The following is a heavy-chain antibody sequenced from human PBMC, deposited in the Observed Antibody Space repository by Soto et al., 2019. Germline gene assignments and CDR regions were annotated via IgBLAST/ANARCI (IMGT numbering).Heavy chain of an antibody. CDR3: ARDFPLSEYRFSGSYYYNY. CDR1: GFTVSSNY. Sequence: GGSLRLACAASGFTVSSNYMSWVRQAPGKGLEWVSTIYSNGNTYYADSVKGRFTISRDKSKNTLYLQMNSLRAEDTAVYYCARDFPLSEYRFSGSYYYNYWGQGTLVTVSS. CDR2: IYSNGNT. D-gene: IGHD1-26*01. V-gene: IGHV3-53*01. J-gene: IGHJ4*02.